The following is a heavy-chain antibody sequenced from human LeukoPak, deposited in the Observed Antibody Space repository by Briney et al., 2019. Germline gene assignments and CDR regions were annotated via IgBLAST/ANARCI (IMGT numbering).Heavy chain of an antibody. V-gene: IGHV1-69*13. Sequence: ASVKVSCKASGGTFSSYAISWVRQAPGQGLEWMGGIIPIFGTANYAQKFQGRVTITADESTSTAYMELSSLRSEDTAVYYCARAGDTAMVHDAFDIWGQGTMVTVSS. CDR2: IIPIFGTA. D-gene: IGHD5-18*01. CDR3: ARAGDTAMVHDAFDI. J-gene: IGHJ3*02. CDR1: GGTFSSYA.